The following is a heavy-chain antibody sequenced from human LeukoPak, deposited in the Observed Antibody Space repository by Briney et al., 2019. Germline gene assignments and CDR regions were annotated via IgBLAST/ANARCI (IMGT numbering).Heavy chain of an antibody. V-gene: IGHV3-20*04. CDR3: ARERYYDSSGYYGEDY. CDR1: GFTFDDYG. J-gene: IGHJ4*02. Sequence: PGGSLRLSCAASGFTFDDYGMSWVRQAPGEGLEWVSGINWNGGSTGYGDSVKGRFIISRDNANNSLYLQMNSLRAEDTALYYCARERYYDSSGYYGEDYWGQGTLVTVSS. D-gene: IGHD3-22*01. CDR2: INWNGGST.